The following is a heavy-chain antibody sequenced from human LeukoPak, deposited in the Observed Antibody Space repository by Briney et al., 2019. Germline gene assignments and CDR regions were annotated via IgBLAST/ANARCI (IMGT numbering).Heavy chain of an antibody. CDR1: VGSISSSSYH. V-gene: IGHV4-39*07. J-gene: IGHJ4*02. CDR2: IYYSGST. Sequence: SETLSLTCTVSVGSISSSSYHWGWIRQPPGKGLEWIGSIYYSGSTYYNPSLKSRVTISVDTSKNQFSLKLSSVTAADTAVYYCARERIEYSSSEIDYWGQGTLVTVSS. D-gene: IGHD6-6*01. CDR3: ARERIEYSSSEIDY.